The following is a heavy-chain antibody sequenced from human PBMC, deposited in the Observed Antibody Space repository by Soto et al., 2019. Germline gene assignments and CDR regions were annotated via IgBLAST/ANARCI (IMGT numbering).Heavy chain of an antibody. CDR1: GFTFSSYA. CDR3: AKAPGGAYYYYYGMDV. CDR2: ISGSGGST. Sequence: EVQLLESGGGLVQPGGSLRLSCAASGFTFSSYAMSWVRQAPGKGLEWVSAISGSGGSTYYADSVKGRFTISRDNSKNTLYLQMNSLGAEDTAVYYCAKAPGGAYYYYYGMDVWGQGTTVTVSS. D-gene: IGHD2-2*01. V-gene: IGHV3-23*01. J-gene: IGHJ6*02.